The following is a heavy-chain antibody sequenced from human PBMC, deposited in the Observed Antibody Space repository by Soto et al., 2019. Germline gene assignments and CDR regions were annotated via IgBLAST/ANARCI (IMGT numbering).Heavy chain of an antibody. J-gene: IGHJ5*02. Sequence: ASVTFSCTTSGSTFTYFYMHWVRQAPGQGLEWMGWINPNSGGTKYAQNFQGRVTMTRDTSISTVYMELSRLRFDDTAVYYCARVIRGAYYNSPLDTWGQGTVVTVSA. CDR2: INPNSGGT. V-gene: IGHV1-2*02. CDR1: GSTFTYFY. D-gene: IGHD3-10*01. CDR3: ARVIRGAYYNSPLDT.